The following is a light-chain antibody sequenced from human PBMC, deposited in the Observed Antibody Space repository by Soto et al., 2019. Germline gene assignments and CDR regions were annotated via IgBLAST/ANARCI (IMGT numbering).Light chain of an antibody. CDR1: QSISRC. Sequence: DIQMTQSPSTLSASVGDRVTITCRASQSISRCLAWYQQKAGKAPKLLIYKASSLESGVPSRFSGSGSGTEFTLTIRSLQPDDFATYSCQQYNSYSTFGQGTKLEIK. CDR2: KAS. CDR3: QQYNSYST. V-gene: IGKV1-5*03. J-gene: IGKJ2*01.